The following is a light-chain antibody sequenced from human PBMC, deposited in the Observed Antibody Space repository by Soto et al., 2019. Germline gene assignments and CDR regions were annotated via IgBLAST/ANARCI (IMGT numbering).Light chain of an antibody. Sequence: EIVLTQSPGTLSLSPGERATLSCRASQSVSSSYLAWYQQKPGQAPRLLIYGASSRATGIPDRFSGSGSGKDFTLPISRLEPEDFAVYYCQQYGSSLFTFGPGTNVDIK. V-gene: IGKV3-20*01. CDR2: GAS. J-gene: IGKJ3*01. CDR1: QSVSSSY. CDR3: QQYGSSLFT.